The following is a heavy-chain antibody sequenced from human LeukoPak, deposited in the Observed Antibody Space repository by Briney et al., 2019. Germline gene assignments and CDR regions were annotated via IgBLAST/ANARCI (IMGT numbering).Heavy chain of an antibody. V-gene: IGHV4-59*01. CDR2: INHSGST. Sequence: SETLSLTCTVSGGSISSYYWGWIRQPPGKGLEWIGEINHSGSTNYNPSLKSRVTISVDTSKNQFSLKLSSVTAADTAVYYCARDNWNSYYMDVWGKGTTVTVSS. CDR1: GGSISSYY. D-gene: IGHD1-1*01. CDR3: ARDNWNSYYMDV. J-gene: IGHJ6*03.